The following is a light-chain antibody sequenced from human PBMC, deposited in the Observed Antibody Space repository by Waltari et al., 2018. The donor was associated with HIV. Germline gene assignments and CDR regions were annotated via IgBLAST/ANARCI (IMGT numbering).Light chain of an antibody. CDR2: TND. CDR1: SFNVGTKT. CDR3: AAWDASLNAPV. J-gene: IGLJ2*01. Sequence: QSVLTQSPSTSGTPGQRATISCSGSSFNVGTKTANWYQQVPGTAPKLLIHTNDQRPSGVPDRFSASKSGASASLAISGLRSEDEADYYCAAWDASLNAPVFGGGTKLTVL. V-gene: IGLV1-44*01.